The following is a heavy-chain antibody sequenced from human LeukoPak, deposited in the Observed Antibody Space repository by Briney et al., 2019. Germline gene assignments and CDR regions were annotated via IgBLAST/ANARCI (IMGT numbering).Heavy chain of an antibody. V-gene: IGHV3-30*04. CDR3: ARDGQPYYYGMDV. J-gene: IGHJ6*02. Sequence: PGRSLRLSCAASGLTFSSYAMHWVRQAPGKGLEWVAIISYDGSHKHCADSVKGRFIISRDNSKNTLYLQMNSLRAEDTAVYFCARDGQPYYYGMDVWGQGTTATVSS. CDR2: ISYDGSHK. CDR1: GLTFSSYA.